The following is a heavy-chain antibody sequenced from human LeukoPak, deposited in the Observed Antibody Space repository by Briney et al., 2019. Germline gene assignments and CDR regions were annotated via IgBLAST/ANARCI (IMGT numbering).Heavy chain of an antibody. J-gene: IGHJ4*02. CDR1: GYTFTSYD. CDR3: ARGRLYSSGWYYFDY. CDR2: MNPNSGNT. V-gene: IGHV1-8*01. D-gene: IGHD6-19*01. Sequence: GASVKVSCKAPGYTFTSYDINWVRQATGQGLEWMGWMNPNSGNTGYAQKFQGRVTMTRNTSISTAYMELSSLRSEGTAVYYCARGRLYSSGWYYFDYWGQGTLVTVSS.